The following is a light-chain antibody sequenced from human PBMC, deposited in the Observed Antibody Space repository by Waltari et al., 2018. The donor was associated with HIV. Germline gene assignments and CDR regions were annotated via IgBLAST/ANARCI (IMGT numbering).Light chain of an antibody. CDR3: QVWDGSNEHVV. CDR2: YRA. CDR1: NIGGKS. V-gene: IGLV3-21*04. Sequence: SYVLTQPPFVSVAPGAPATISCGAWNIGGKSGHWYKQQPGQAPGLVTRYRADRPAAIPDRGSGSDSAHTATLTITSVEAGDEATYYCQVWDGSNEHVVFGGGTELTVL. J-gene: IGLJ3*02.